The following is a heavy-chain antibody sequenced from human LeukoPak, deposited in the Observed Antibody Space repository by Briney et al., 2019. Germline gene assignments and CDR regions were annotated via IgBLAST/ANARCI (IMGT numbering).Heavy chain of an antibody. V-gene: IGHV3-30*04. J-gene: IGHJ4*02. Sequence: PGRSLRLSCAASGFTFSSYAMHWVRQAPGKGLEWVAVISYDGSNKYYADSVKGRFTISRDNSKNTLYLQMNSLRAEDTAVYYCARGGSSIAAAGWYWGQGTPVAVSS. CDR3: ARGGSSIAAAGWY. CDR1: GFTFSSYA. CDR2: ISYDGSNK. D-gene: IGHD6-13*01.